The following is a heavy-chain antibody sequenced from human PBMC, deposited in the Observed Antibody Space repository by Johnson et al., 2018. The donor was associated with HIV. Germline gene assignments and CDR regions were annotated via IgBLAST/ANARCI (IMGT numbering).Heavy chain of an antibody. Sequence: VQLVESGGGLVQPGGSLRLSCAAFGFTVSSNYMSWVRQAPGKGLEWVSAIGTAGDTYYPGSVKGRFTISRDNSKNTVYLEMNSLRAEETAVYYCARDGRKLTYYYDSSGYDDAFDIWGQGTMVTVSS. D-gene: IGHD3-22*01. CDR2: IGTAGDT. J-gene: IGHJ3*02. V-gene: IGHV3-66*01. CDR3: ARDGRKLTYYYDSSGYDDAFDI. CDR1: GFTVSSNY.